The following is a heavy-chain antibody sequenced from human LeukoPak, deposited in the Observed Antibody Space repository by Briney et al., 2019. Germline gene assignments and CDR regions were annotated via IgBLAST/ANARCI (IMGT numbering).Heavy chain of an antibody. CDR2: IYYSGST. V-gene: IGHV4-59*01. Sequence: LEWIGYIYYSGSTNYNPSLKSRVTISVDASKNQFSLKLSSVTAADTAVYYCARVYIRHFDYWGQGTLVTVSS. J-gene: IGHJ4*02. CDR3: ARVYIRHFDY. D-gene: IGHD3-10*01.